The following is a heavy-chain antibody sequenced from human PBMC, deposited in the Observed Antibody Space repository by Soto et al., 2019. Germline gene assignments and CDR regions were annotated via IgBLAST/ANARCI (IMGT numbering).Heavy chain of an antibody. Sequence: EVQLLESGGGLVQPGGSLRLSCSSSGFTFSTYAMSWVRQAPGKGLEWVSGISGSGDNTYYADSVKGRFTISRDNSKNTVYLQINTLRAEAAAVYYCPKTLRSSVDGGMEVWRQGTTVIVSS. CDR2: ISGSGDNT. V-gene: IGHV3-23*01. CDR1: GFTFSTYA. J-gene: IGHJ6*02. D-gene: IGHD3-16*01. CDR3: PKTLRSSVDGGMEV.